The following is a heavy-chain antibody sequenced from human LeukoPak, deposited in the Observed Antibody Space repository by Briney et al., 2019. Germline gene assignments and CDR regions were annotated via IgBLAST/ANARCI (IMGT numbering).Heavy chain of an antibody. Sequence: SETLSLTCTLSGGSISSYYWSWIRQPPGKGLEWIGYIYYSGSTNYNPSLKSRVTISVDTSKNQFSLKLSSVTAADTAVYYCARSPRYYDFWSGYMDYWGQGTLVTVSS. J-gene: IGHJ4*02. V-gene: IGHV4-59*01. CDR3: ARSPRYYDFWSGYMDY. CDR2: IYYSGST. CDR1: GGSISSYY. D-gene: IGHD3-3*01.